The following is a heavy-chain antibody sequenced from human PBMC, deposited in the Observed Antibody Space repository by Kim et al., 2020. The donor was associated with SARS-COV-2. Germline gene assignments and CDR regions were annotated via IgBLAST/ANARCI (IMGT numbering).Heavy chain of an antibody. J-gene: IGHJ4*02. D-gene: IGHD6-19*01. Sequence: YYNPSLKSLVTISVATSKTQFSLKLSSVTAADTAVYYCARQGQWLPHFDYWGQGTLVTVSS. V-gene: IGHV4-39*01. CDR3: ARQGQWLPHFDY.